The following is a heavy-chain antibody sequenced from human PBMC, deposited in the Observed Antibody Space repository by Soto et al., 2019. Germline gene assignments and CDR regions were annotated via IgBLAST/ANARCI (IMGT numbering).Heavy chain of an antibody. CDR3: GRGSGLNRFDP. Sequence: QVQLVQSGAEVKKPGASVKVSCKASGYTFTNYAMHWVRQAPGQRLEWMGWINAGNGNTKYSQKFQGRVTITRDTFARTAYMELRSLRSEATAVYYCGRGSGLNRFDPRGQGPLVTVSS. J-gene: IGHJ5*02. CDR2: INAGNGNT. CDR1: GYTFTNYA. V-gene: IGHV1-3*01. D-gene: IGHD3-10*01.